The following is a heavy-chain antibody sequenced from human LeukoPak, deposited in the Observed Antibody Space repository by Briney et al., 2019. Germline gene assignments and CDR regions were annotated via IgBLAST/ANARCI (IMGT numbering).Heavy chain of an antibody. CDR2: TYYRSKWYN. CDR1: GVSVSSNSAS. CDR3: ARQVSFLDY. V-gene: IGHV6-1*01. D-gene: IGHD2/OR15-2a*01. J-gene: IGHJ4*02. Sequence: SQTLSLTCAISGVSVSSNSASWNWIRQSPSRGLEWLGRTYYRSKWYNVYAESVENRITINPDTSKSQFSLHLNSVAPEDTGVYYCARQVSFLDYWGRGSLVTVSS.